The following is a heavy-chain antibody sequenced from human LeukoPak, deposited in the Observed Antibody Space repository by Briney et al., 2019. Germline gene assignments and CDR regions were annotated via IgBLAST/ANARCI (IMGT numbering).Heavy chain of an antibody. CDR3: AKGGVVVPAAISMY. CDR1: GFTFSSYA. CDR2: ISGSGGST. D-gene: IGHD2-2*01. J-gene: IGHJ4*02. Sequence: GGSLRHSCAASGFTFSSYAMSWVRQAPGKGLEWVSAISGSGGSTYYADSVKGRFTISRDNSKNTLYLQMNSLRAEDTAVYYCAKGGVVVPAAISMYWGQGTLVTVSS. V-gene: IGHV3-23*01.